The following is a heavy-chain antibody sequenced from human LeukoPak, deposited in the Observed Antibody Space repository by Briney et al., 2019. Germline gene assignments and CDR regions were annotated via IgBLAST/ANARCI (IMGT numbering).Heavy chain of an antibody. CDR3: ATTTIRLGY. CDR2: MYYRGST. J-gene: IGHJ4*02. V-gene: IGHV4-39*07. D-gene: IGHD1-26*01. CDR1: GGSISSSSHY. Sequence: SETLSLTCTVSGGSISSSSHYWGWLRQPPGRGLEWIGGMYYRGSTYHNPSLKSRVTISVDTSKNQFSLKLSSVTAADTAVYYCATTTIRLGYWGQGTLVTVSS.